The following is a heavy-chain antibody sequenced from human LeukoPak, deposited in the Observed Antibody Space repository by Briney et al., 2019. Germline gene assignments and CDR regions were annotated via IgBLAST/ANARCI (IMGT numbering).Heavy chain of an antibody. J-gene: IGHJ4*02. Sequence: PSETLSLTCTVSAGSISGYYWSWIRQPPGKGLEWIGYIYYSGITNYNPSLKSRVTISVDTSKNQFSLKLSSVTAADTAVYYCASFKWFGEFKGGAGPYYFDYWGQGTLVTVSS. V-gene: IGHV4-59*12. D-gene: IGHD3-10*01. CDR3: ASFKWFGEFKGGAGPYYFDY. CDR1: AGSISGYY. CDR2: IYYSGIT.